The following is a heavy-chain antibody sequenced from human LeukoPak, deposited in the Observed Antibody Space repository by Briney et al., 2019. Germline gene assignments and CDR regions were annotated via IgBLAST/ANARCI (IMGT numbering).Heavy chain of an antibody. Sequence: GASVKVSCKASGYTFTGYYRHWVRQAPGQGLEWMGWINPNSGGTNYAQKFQGRVTMTRDTSISTAYMELSRLRSDDTAVYYCARSHRSMVRGVIHWFDPWGQGTLVTVSS. J-gene: IGHJ5*02. CDR3: ARSHRSMVRGVIHWFDP. CDR1: GYTFTGYY. V-gene: IGHV1-2*02. D-gene: IGHD3-10*01. CDR2: INPNSGGT.